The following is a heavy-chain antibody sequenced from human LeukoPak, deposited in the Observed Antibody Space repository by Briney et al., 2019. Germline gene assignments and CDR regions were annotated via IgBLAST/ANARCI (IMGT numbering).Heavy chain of an antibody. CDR1: GFTLSTYG. D-gene: IGHD2-15*01. Sequence: GGSVTLSCTVSGFTLSTYGMQWLRQAPGKGLVGVSRLNSDGSSTNYRGSVKGRFTISRDNAKNTLYLQMNSLRAQDTAVYYCARGTPYGGSNTFDMWGQGTMVTVSS. CDR3: ARGTPYGGSNTFDM. J-gene: IGHJ3*02. CDR2: LNSDGSST. V-gene: IGHV3-74*01.